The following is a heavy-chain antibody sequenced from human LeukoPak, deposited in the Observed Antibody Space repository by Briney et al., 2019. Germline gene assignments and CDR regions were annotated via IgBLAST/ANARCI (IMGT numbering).Heavy chain of an antibody. D-gene: IGHD3-22*01. CDR2: IYPGDSDT. V-gene: IGHV5-51*01. CDR3: ARSHYYDSPFDY. Sequence: GESLKISCKGSGYSFTSYWIGWVRPMPGKGLEWMGIIYPGDSDTRYSPTFQGQVTISADKSIRTAYLQWSSLKASDTAIYYCARSHYYDSPFDYWGQGTLVTVSS. CDR1: GYSFTSYW. J-gene: IGHJ4*02.